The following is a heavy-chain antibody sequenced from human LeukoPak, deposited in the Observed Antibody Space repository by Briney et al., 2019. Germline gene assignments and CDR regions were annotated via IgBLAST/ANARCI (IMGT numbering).Heavy chain of an antibody. D-gene: IGHD5-18*01. CDR3: ARVFAAMVTSLYYYYGMDV. CDR1: GFTFSSYS. J-gene: IGHJ6*02. V-gene: IGHV3-21*01. CDR2: ISSSSSYI. Sequence: GGSLRLSCAASGFTFSSYSMNWVRQAPGKGLEWVSSISSSSSYIYYADSVKGRFTISRDNAKNSLYLQMNSLRAEDTAVYYCARVFAAMVTSLYYYYGMDVWGQGTTVTVSS.